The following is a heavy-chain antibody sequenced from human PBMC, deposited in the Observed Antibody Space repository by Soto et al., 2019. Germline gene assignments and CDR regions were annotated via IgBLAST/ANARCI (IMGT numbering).Heavy chain of an antibody. Sequence: QVRLVQSGAELKKPGSSVRVSCKISGDSFSSYAISWVRQAPGEGLEWVGGIIPIFETANYAQNFQGRVTNTAVESTTTAYMEVTRLRPEDTAICYCAASDSSSWQHDYWGQGTLITVSS. V-gene: IGHV1-69*01. CDR3: AASDSSSWQHDY. CDR1: GDSFSSYA. D-gene: IGHD6-13*01. CDR2: IIPIFETA. J-gene: IGHJ4*02.